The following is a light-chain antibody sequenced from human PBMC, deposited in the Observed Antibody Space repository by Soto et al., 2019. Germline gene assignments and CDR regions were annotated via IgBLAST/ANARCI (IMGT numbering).Light chain of an antibody. J-gene: IGLJ3*02. Sequence: QSVLTQPPSVSGAPGQRVTISCTGSSSNIGAGYDVHWYQQLPGTAPKLLIYGNSNRPSGVPDRFSGSKSGTSASLAITGLQAGDEGEYYCQSYDSSLSGSVFGGGTKLTVL. CDR3: QSYDSSLSGSV. V-gene: IGLV1-40*01. CDR2: GNS. CDR1: SSNIGAGYD.